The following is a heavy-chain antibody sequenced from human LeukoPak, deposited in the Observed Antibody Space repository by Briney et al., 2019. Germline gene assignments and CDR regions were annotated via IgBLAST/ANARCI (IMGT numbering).Heavy chain of an antibody. CDR1: GYIFTSYD. CDR2: LRPASGSS. Sequence: ASVKVSCKASGYIFTSYDISWVRQAAGQGLEWIGWLRPASGSSGYAQKFQGRVTMTRSTSTRTAHMELRSLTSEDTAVYYCARGPPESTTSDYWGQGTLVTVSS. V-gene: IGHV1-8*01. CDR3: ARGPPESTTSDY. D-gene: IGHD2-2*01. J-gene: IGHJ4*02.